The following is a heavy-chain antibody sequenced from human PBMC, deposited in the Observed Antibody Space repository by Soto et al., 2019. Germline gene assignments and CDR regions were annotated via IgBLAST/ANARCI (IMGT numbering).Heavy chain of an antibody. CDR2: IIPKLGSA. D-gene: IGHD5-12*01. V-gene: IGHV1-69*01. J-gene: IGHJ4*02. CDR1: GGGNLRDFR. Sequence: QVQLVQSGAEVKKPGSSVQVSCKTSGGGNLRDFRTTWVRQAPGQGLEWMGGIIPKLGSANYAKNFQGRVTITADESTSTVYMELRMLIYEDTAVYTGARGCGGYNFGAVDWGQGTSVTVSS. CDR3: ARGCGGYNFGAVD.